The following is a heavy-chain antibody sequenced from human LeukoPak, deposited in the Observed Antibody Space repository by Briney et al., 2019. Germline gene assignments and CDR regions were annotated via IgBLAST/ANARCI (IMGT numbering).Heavy chain of an antibody. CDR1: GGSISSYY. CDR2: IYTSGST. D-gene: IGHD5-18*01. J-gene: IGHJ4*02. Sequence: PSETLSLTCTVSGGSISSYYWSWIRQPAGKGLEWIGRIYTSGSTNYNPSLKSRVTMSVDTSKNQFSLKLSSVTAADTAVYYCARGRRKLWLRGIDYWGQGTLVTVSS. CDR3: ARGRRKLWLRGIDY. V-gene: IGHV4-4*07.